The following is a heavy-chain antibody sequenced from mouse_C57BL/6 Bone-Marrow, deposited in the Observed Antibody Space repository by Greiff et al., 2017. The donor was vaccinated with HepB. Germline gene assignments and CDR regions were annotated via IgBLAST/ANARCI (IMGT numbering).Heavy chain of an antibody. Sequence: VQLQQSGPELVKPGASVKIPCKASGYTFTDYNMDWVKQSHGKSLEWIGDINPNNGGTIYNQKFKGKATLTVDKSSSTAYMELRSLTSEDTAVYYCARGDMDDYGYYYAMDYWGQGTSVTVSS. CDR3: ARGDMDDYGYYYAMDY. CDR1: GYTFTDYN. J-gene: IGHJ4*01. V-gene: IGHV1-18*01. D-gene: IGHD2-4*01. CDR2: INPNNGGT.